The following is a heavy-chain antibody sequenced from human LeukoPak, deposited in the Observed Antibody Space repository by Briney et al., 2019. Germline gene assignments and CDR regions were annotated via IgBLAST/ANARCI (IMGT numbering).Heavy chain of an antibody. CDR1: GYTFTSYG. CDR2: MNPNSGNT. J-gene: IGHJ5*02. D-gene: IGHD2-8*01. Sequence: ASVKVSCKASGYTFTSYGISWVRQAPGQGLEWMGWMNPNSGNTGYAQKFQGRVTMTRNTSISTAYMELSSLRSEDTAVYYCARGINGVCYTWGQGTLVTVSS. V-gene: IGHV1-8*02. CDR3: ARGINGVCYT.